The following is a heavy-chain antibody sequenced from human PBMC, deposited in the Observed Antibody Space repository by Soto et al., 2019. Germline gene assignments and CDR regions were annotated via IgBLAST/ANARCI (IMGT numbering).Heavy chain of an antibody. D-gene: IGHD3-3*01. CDR3: ESYDFWSGFSG. CDR2: IKQDGSQK. CDR1: GFTFSTYW. V-gene: IGHV3-7*01. Sequence: GGSVRLSCEGSGFTFSTYWMSWVRQAPGKGLEWVANIKQDGSQKYYVDSVKGRFTISRDNAKNSLYLQMNSLRAEDTAVYYCESYDFWSGFSGWGQGTLVTVSS. J-gene: IGHJ4*02.